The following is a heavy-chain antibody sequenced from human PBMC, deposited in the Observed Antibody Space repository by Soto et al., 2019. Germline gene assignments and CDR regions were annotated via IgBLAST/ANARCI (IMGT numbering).Heavy chain of an antibody. D-gene: IGHD2-8*02. Sequence: PSETLSLTCAVYVGSFGGYSWTWIRQPPGTGREWIGEINHTGSTNXXPALKSRAXVSVNTSKDQFXRKLTXVTAAGTAVYYCARDKITGLFDYWGQGTLVTXSS. V-gene: IGHV4-34*01. CDR1: VGSFGGYS. CDR2: INHTGST. J-gene: IGHJ4*02. CDR3: ARDKITGLFDY.